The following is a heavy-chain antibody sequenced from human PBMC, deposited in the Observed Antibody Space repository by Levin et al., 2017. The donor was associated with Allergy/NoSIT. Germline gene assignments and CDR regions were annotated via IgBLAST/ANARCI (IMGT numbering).Heavy chain of an antibody. J-gene: IGHJ5*02. V-gene: IGHV4-39*07. CDR1: GGSISSSNYY. CDR3: ARAGVPYCGGDCYPGGWFDP. CDR2: IYYSGST. D-gene: IGHD2-21*02. Sequence: SETLSLTCTVSGGSISSSNYYWGWIRQPPGKGLEWIGSIYYSGSTDYNPSLKSRVTISVDTSKNQFSLKLSSVTAADTAVYSCARAGVPYCGGDCYPGGWFDPWGQGTLVTVSS.